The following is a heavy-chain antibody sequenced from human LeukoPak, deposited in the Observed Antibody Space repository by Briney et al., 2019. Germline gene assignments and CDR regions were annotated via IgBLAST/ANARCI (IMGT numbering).Heavy chain of an antibody. CDR3: GRGSAVAYNVVDY. Sequence: GGSLRLSCAASGFTFSGHWTHWVRQAPGKGLMWVSRVNSDGSSTSYADVVKGRFTVSRDNTKNTVYLQMNSLRAEDTAVYYCGRGSAVAYNVVDYWGQGTLVTVSS. D-gene: IGHD6-19*01. V-gene: IGHV3-74*01. CDR2: VNSDGSST. CDR1: GFTFSGHW. J-gene: IGHJ4*02.